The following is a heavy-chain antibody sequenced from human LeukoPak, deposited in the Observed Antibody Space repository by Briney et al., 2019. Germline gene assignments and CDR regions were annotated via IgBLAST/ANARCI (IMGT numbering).Heavy chain of an antibody. CDR1: GYTFTSYG. D-gene: IGHD3-3*01. J-gene: IGHJ4*02. CDR2: ISAYSGNT. CDR3: ARGPSRGPIFGVVILYYFDY. V-gene: IGHV1-18*01. Sequence: ASVKVSCKASGYTFTSYGISWVRQAPGQGLEWMGWISAYSGNTNYAQKLQGRVTMTTDTSTSTAYMELRSLRSDDTAVYYCARGPSRGPIFGVVILYYFDYWGQGTLVTVSS.